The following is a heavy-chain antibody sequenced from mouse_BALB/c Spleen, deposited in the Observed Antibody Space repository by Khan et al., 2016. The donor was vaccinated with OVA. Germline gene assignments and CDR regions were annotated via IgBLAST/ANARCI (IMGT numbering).Heavy chain of an antibody. D-gene: IGHD2-2*01. J-gene: IGHJ3*01. Sequence: QVQLQQPGAELVRPGASVKLSCKASGYTFTSYWMNWVRQRPGQGLDWIGKINPSDSETHYNQMFKDKATLTVDKSSGTAYMQLNSLTSEDSAVYYWARREKYGYDPSWFAYWGQGTLVTVSA. CDR2: INPSDSET. CDR1: GYTFTSYW. CDR3: ARREKYGYDPSWFAY. V-gene: IGHV1-61*01.